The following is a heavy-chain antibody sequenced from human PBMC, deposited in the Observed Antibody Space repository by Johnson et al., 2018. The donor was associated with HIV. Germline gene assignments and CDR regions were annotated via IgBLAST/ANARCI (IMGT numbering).Heavy chain of an antibody. CDR1: RFTFSSFA. J-gene: IGHJ3*02. D-gene: IGHD3-22*01. Sequence: QVQLVESGGGVVQPGRSLRLSCAASRFTFSSFAMHWVRQAPGKGLEWVAVISYDGSNKYYADSVKGRFTISRANSKNTLYLQMNSLRTEDTAVYYCARVYYYDNKDGFDIWGQGTTVTVSS. CDR2: ISYDGSNK. V-gene: IGHV3-30*04. CDR3: ARVYYYDNKDGFDI.